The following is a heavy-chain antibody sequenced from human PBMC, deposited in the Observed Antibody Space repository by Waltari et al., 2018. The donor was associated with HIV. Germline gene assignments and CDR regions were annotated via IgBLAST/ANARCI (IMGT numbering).Heavy chain of an antibody. CDR3: ARASHDFVFSTFHGDYYFDL. CDR1: GFSVSNHW. Sequence: VQLVESGGGSIKTGGSLRLSCAASGFSVSNHWMDWVRQAPGKGLVWRASINSDWMTRNYADAVKGRFVVSRDNARNTVYLQLNSLRVEDTAVYFCARASHDFVFSTFHGDYYFDLWGRGTRVAVSS. D-gene: IGHD3-3*01. V-gene: IGHV3-74*01. J-gene: IGHJ4*02. CDR2: INSDWMTR.